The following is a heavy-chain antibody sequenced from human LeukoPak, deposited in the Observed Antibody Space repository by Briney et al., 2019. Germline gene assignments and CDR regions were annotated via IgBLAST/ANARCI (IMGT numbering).Heavy chain of an antibody. D-gene: IGHD3-10*01. CDR2: IYTSGST. V-gene: IGHV4-4*07. J-gene: IGHJ6*03. CDR3: ARDYVGRLLWFGKGGYMDV. Sequence: PSETLSLTCTVSGGSISSYYWSWIRQPAGKGLEWIGRIYTSGSTNYNPSLESRVTMSVDTSKNQFSLKLSSVTAADTAVYYCARDYVGRLLWFGKGGYMDVWGKGTTVTISS. CDR1: GGSISSYY.